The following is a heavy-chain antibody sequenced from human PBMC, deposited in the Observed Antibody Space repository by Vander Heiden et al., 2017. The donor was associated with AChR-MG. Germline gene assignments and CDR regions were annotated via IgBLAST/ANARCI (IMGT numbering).Heavy chain of an antibody. Sequence: QLQLQESGPGLVKPSETLSLTCTVSGGSMSSPRSYYWGWVRQPPGKGLEWIGNIQHSGSTFYNPSLKSRVTISGDTSKGQFSLKLSSVTAADMAVYYCAFCSGGSCYYGVFDIWGQGTMVTVSS. CDR1: GGSMSSPRSYY. CDR3: AFCSGGSCYYGVFDI. D-gene: IGHD2-15*01. V-gene: IGHV4-39*01. CDR2: IQHSGST. J-gene: IGHJ3*02.